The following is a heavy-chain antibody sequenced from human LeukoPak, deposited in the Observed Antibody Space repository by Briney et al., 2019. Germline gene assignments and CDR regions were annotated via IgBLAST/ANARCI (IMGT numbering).Heavy chain of an antibody. CDR1: GFTFSSYA. V-gene: IGHV3-30-3*01. D-gene: IGHD1-7*01. Sequence: GGSLRLSCAASGFTFSSYAMHWVRQAPGKGLEWVAVISYDGSNKYYADSVKGRFTISRDNSKNTLYLQMNSLRAEDTAVYYCARGEGTTFLYYYYGMDVWGQGTTVTVSS. CDR3: ARGEGTTFLYYYYGMDV. J-gene: IGHJ6*02. CDR2: ISYDGSNK.